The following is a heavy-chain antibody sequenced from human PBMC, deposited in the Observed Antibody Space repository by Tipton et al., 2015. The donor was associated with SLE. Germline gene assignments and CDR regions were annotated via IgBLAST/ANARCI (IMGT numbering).Heavy chain of an antibody. CDR2: VQYSGNT. CDR1: GGSISASTYY. CDR3: ARLPFIFGGMDV. V-gene: IGHV4-39*07. J-gene: IGHJ6*04. D-gene: IGHD3-3*01. Sequence: TLSLTCTVSGGSISASTYYWAWIRQPPGKGLEWIGSVQYSGNTHYNPSLKSRVTISVDKSKSQFSLNLSSVTAADTAVYYCARLPFIFGGMDVWGKGTTVTVSS.